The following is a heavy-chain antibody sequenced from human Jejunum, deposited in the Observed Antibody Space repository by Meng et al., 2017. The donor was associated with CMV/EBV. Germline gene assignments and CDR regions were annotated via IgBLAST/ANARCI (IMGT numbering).Heavy chain of an antibody. J-gene: IGHJ4*02. CDR3: ARADSKCVGTGCHFEC. CDR2: ISSSSNYI. CDR1: FTTYN. Sequence: FTTYNMNWVRPAPGRGLEWVSSISSSSNYIYYADSVKGRFTISRDNTRNSLYLQMDGLRAEDTALYYCARADSKCVGTGCHFECWGQGTLVTVSS. V-gene: IGHV3-21*01. D-gene: IGHD6-19*01.